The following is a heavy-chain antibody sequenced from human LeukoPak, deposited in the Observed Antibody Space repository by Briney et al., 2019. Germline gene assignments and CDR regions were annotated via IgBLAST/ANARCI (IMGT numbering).Heavy chain of an antibody. V-gene: IGHV1-69*04. CDR3: ARHYGGNSVTAGFQY. J-gene: IGHJ1*01. D-gene: IGHD4-23*01. Sequence: SVKVSCTASGGTFSSYAISWVRHASGHGLEWIGRIIPILAITHYAQRFEGRVTITADESATTVYMELSSVTSEDTALYFCARHYGGNSVTAGFQYWGQGALVTVSS. CDR2: IIPILAIT. CDR1: GGTFSSYA.